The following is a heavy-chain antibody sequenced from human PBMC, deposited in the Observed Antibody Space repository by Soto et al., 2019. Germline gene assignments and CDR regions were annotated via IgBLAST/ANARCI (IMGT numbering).Heavy chain of an antibody. CDR2: IYSGGST. D-gene: IGHD6-13*01. CDR1: GFTVSSNY. V-gene: IGHV3-66*01. Sequence: EVQLVESGGGLVQPGGSLRLSCAASGFTVSSNYMSWVRQAPGKGLEWVSVIYSGGSTYYADSVKGRFTISRDNSKNTLYLQMNSLRAEDTAVYYCARAPGAAADLYGMDVWGQGTTVTVSS. CDR3: ARAPGAAADLYGMDV. J-gene: IGHJ6*02.